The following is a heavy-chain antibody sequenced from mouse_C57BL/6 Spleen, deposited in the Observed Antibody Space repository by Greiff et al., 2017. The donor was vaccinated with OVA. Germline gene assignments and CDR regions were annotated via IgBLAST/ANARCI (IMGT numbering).Heavy chain of an antibody. Sequence: QVHVKQSGAELVRPGASVTLSCKASGYTFTDYEMHWVKQTPVHGLEWIGAIDPETGGTAYNQKFKGKAILTADKSSSTAYMELRSLTSEDSAVYYCTRRKTNYFDYWGQGTTLTVSS. J-gene: IGHJ2*01. V-gene: IGHV1-15*01. CDR2: IDPETGGT. CDR3: TRRKTNYFDY. CDR1: GYTFTDYE. D-gene: IGHD2-13*01.